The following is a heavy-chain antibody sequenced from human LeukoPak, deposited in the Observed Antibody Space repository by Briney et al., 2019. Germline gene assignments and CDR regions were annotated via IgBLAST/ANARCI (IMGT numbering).Heavy chain of an antibody. CDR1: GDSVSSNSAV. J-gene: IGHJ3*02. Sequence: SQTLSLTCAISGDSVSSNSAVCNWIRQSPSRGLEWLGRTYYRSKWYNDYAVSVKSRITIQPDTSKNQFSLQLNSATPEDTAVYYCARLGLGGAFDIWGQGTMVTVSS. CDR3: ARLGLGGAFDI. D-gene: IGHD1-26*01. CDR2: TYYRSKWYN. V-gene: IGHV6-1*01.